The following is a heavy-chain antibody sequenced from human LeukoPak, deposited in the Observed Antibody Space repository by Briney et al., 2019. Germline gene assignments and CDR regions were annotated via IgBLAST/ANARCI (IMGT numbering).Heavy chain of an antibody. J-gene: IGHJ4*02. CDR3: AKDLGSTYSSSWYGGLDY. V-gene: IGHV3-9*01. CDR1: GFTFSSYA. Sequence: PGGSLRLSCAASGFTFSSYAMHWVRQAPGKGLEWVSGISWNSGSIGYADSVKGRFTISRDNAKNSLYLQMNSLRAEDTALYYCAKDLGSTYSSSWYGGLDYWGQGTLVTVSS. CDR2: ISWNSGSI. D-gene: IGHD6-13*01.